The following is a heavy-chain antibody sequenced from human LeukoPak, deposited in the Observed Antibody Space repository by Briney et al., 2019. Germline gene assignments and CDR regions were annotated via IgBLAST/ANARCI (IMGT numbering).Heavy chain of an antibody. Sequence: SETLSLTCTVSGASISSYYWSWIRQPPGKGLEWIGYMYYSGSTNYNPSLKSRVTISVDTSKNQFSLKLSSVTAADAAVYYCARGDYGDYFDYWGQGTLVTVSS. CDR1: GASISSYY. CDR2: MYYSGST. J-gene: IGHJ4*02. V-gene: IGHV4-59*01. D-gene: IGHD4-17*01. CDR3: ARGDYGDYFDY.